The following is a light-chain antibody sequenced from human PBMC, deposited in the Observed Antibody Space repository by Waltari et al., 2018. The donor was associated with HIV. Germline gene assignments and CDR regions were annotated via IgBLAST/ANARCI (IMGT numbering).Light chain of an antibody. V-gene: IGLV1-40*01. CDR1: RSNLGAGFD. Sequence: QSVLTQPPSVSGAPGQRVSISCTGSRSNLGAGFDVHWYQQVPGTAPTLLIYDNTKRPSGVPARFSGSKSGASASLAITGLQDEDEAYYYCQAYDGGGCGSAVFGGGTKLTVL. CDR3: QAYDGGGCGSAV. CDR2: DNT. J-gene: IGLJ2*01.